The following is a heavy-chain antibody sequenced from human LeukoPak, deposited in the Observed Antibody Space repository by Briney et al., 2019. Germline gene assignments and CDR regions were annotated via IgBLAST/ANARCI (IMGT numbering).Heavy chain of an antibody. CDR1: GYTFTGYY. V-gene: IGHV1-2*02. D-gene: IGHD5-18*01. CDR2: ISPNSDDT. CDR3: AREGDSYGTGDSDAFDI. J-gene: IGHJ3*02. Sequence: ASVKVSCTASGYTFTGYYLHWVRQAPGQGLEWMGWISPNSDDTNYAQKFRGRVNMTRDTSISTAYMELSRLRSDDTAVYYCAREGDSYGTGDSDAFDIWGQGTMVTVSS.